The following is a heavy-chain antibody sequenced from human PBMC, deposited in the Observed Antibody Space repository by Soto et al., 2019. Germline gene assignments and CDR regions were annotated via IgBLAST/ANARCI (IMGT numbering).Heavy chain of an antibody. CDR2: INVYNGNT. J-gene: IGHJ4*02. CDR1: GYTFTSYA. D-gene: IGHD4-4*01. Sequence: QVQLVQSGAEVKKPGASVAVSCKASGYTFTSYAISWVRQAPGQGLEWMGWINVYNGNTKYAQNFQGRVTMTTDTSTSTVYIELRSLTSDDTAVYYCASDGVAATTGISGYWGQGTLVTVSS. CDR3: ASDGVAATTGISGY. V-gene: IGHV1-18*01.